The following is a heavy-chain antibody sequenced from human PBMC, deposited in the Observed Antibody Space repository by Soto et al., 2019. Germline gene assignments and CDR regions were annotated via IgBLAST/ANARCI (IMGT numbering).Heavy chain of an antibody. CDR2: IKTKADGGTA. CDR3: RTWISSDY. D-gene: IGHD5-12*01. V-gene: IGHV3-15*01. J-gene: IGHJ4*02. CDR1: GFTFSKAG. Sequence: EVQLVESGGGLVQPGGSLRLSCAASGFTFSKAGMTWIRKAPGKGLEYVGRIKTKADGGTAEYAAPVKGRFTISRDDSKNTLYLQMDTLKAEDTAVYYCRTWISSDYWGQGTLVTVSS.